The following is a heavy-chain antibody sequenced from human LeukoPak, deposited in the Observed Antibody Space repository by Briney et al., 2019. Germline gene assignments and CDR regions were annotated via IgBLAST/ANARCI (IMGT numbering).Heavy chain of an antibody. CDR1: GVSISSFY. D-gene: IGHD6-13*01. V-gene: IGHV4-59*01. Sequence: SESLSLTCTVSGVSISSFYWNWIRQPPGKGLEWIGYISYSGSTKYNPSLQSRVTISVDASKNQFSLKLNSVTAADTALYYGAGGRTGAVGFFDYWGQGALVTVSS. J-gene: IGHJ4*02. CDR2: ISYSGST. CDR3: AGGRTGAVGFFDY.